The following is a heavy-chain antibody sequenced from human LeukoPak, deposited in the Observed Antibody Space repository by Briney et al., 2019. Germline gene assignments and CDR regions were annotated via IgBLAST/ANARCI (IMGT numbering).Heavy chain of an antibody. V-gene: IGHV1-8*01. CDR3: AGGYGSRASRGAFDI. CDR2: MNPNSGNT. D-gene: IGHD4-17*01. J-gene: IGHJ3*02. Sequence: ASVKVSCKASGYAFISYDINWVRQATGQGLEWMGWMNPNSGNTGYAQKFQGRVTMTRNTSISTAYMELSSLRSEDTAVYYCAGGYGSRASRGAFDIWGQGTMVTVSS. CDR1: GYAFISYD.